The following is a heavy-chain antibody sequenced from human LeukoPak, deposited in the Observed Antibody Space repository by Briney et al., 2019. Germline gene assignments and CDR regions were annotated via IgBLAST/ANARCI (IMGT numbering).Heavy chain of an antibody. D-gene: IGHD6-13*01. CDR2: IIPILSIA. J-gene: IGHJ5*02. V-gene: IGHV1-69*04. CDR3: ARDLGPIAAAGTGSSSGWYYNWFDP. Sequence: ASVKVSCKASGGTFSSYAISWVRQAPGQGLEWMGRIIPILSIANYAQKFQGRVTITADKSTSTAYMELSSLRSEDTAVYYCARDLGPIAAAGTGSSSGWYYNWFDPWGQGTLVTVSS. CDR1: GGTFSSYA.